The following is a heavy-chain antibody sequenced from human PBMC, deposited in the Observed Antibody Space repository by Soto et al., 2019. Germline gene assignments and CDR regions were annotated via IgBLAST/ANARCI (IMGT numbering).Heavy chain of an antibody. D-gene: IGHD2-21*02. CDR3: ARAELAYCGGDCSGAFNI. CDR2: ISRTGGGT. Sequence: GGSLRLSCAASRFTFSHYAMTWVRQAPGKGLQWVSGISRTGGGTYYADSVKGRFTISRDNSKDTVFLQMDSLRVEDTAVYYCARAELAYCGGDCSGAFNIWGQGTMVTVSS. CDR1: RFTFSHYA. J-gene: IGHJ3*02. V-gene: IGHV3-23*01.